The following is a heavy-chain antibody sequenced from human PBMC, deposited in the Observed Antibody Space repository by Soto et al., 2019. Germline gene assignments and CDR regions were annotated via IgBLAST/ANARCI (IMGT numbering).Heavy chain of an antibody. J-gene: IGHJ3*02. CDR3: ARASSHHDGFDM. CDR1: GYTFSTYT. V-gene: IGHV1-3*01. CDR2: VNAGNGDT. Sequence: QVPLVQSGAEVKKPGASVKVSCKASGYTFSTYTMHWVRQAPGQRFEWMGWVNAGNGDTRYSQKFQGRVTITRDTFATTGYMELSSLTSEDTAVYYCARASSHHDGFDMWGQGTKGTVSS.